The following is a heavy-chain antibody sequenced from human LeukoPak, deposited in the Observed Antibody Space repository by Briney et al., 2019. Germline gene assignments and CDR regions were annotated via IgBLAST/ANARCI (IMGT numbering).Heavy chain of an antibody. CDR2: INHSGST. V-gene: IGHV4-34*01. Sequence: SETLSLTRAVYGGSFSGYYWSWIRQPPGKGLEWIGEINHSGSTNYNPSLKSRVTISVDTSKNQFSLKLSSVTAADTAVYYCARGYCSSTSCPFDYWGQGTLVTVSS. CDR1: GGSFSGYY. D-gene: IGHD2-2*01. J-gene: IGHJ4*02. CDR3: ARGYCSSTSCPFDY.